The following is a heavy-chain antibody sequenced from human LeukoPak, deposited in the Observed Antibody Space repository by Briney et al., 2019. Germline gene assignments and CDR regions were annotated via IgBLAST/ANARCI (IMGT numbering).Heavy chain of an antibody. CDR2: INHSGST. J-gene: IGHJ4*02. CDR3: GRGDDSSGEH. D-gene: IGHD3-22*01. Sequence: SETLSLTCAVYGGSFSGYYWSWIRQPPGKGLEWIGEINHSGSTNYNPSLKSRVTMSVDTSKNQFSLKLSSVTAADTAVYYCGRGDDSSGEHWGQGTLVTVSS. CDR1: GGSFSGYY. V-gene: IGHV4-34*01.